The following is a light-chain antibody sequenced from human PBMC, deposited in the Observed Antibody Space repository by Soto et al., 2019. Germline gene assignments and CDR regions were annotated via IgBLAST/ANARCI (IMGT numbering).Light chain of an antibody. CDR1: SSDVGGYNY. V-gene: IGLV2-14*01. CDR3: SSYTSSSTPYA. CDR2: DVS. Sequence: QSVLTQPASVSGSPGQSITISCTGTSSDVGGYNYVSWYQQHPGKAPKLMIYDVSNRPSGVSNRFSGSKSGNTASLTISGLQAEDEADYYCSSYTSSSTPYAFGPGTKVTVL. J-gene: IGLJ1*01.